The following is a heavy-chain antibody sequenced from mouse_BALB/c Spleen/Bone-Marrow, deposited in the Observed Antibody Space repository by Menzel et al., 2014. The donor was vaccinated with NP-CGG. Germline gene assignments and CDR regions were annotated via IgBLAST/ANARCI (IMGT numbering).Heavy chain of an antibody. J-gene: IGHJ2*01. CDR2: IHPNTDNT. D-gene: IGHD2-14*01. V-gene: IGHV1S130*01. Sequence: QAQLKESGSVLVRPGASVKLSCKASGYTFTSSWMHWAKQRPGQGLEWIGEIHPNTDNTSYDEKFKGKATLTVDTSSSTAYVDRSSLTSEDSAVYYCARHHRYAYYFDYWGQGTTLTVSS. CDR1: GYTFTSSW. CDR3: ARHHRYAYYFDY.